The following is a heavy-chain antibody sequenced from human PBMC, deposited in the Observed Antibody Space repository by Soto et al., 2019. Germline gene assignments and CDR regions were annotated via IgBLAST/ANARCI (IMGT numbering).Heavy chain of an antibody. CDR3: ARNHDKYNWFDP. D-gene: IGHD1-1*01. CDR1: GYTFTSYA. CDR2: INAGNGNT. J-gene: IGHJ5*02. Sequence: GASVKVSCKASGYTFTSYAMHWVRQAPGQRLEWMGWINAGNGNTKYSQKFQGRVTITRDTSASTAYMELSSLRSEDTAVYYCARNHDKYNWFDPWGQGTLVTVSS. V-gene: IGHV1-3*01.